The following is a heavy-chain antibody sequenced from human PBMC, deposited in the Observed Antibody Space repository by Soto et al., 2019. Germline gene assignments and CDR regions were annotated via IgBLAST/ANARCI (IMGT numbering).Heavy chain of an antibody. V-gene: IGHV1-46*01. D-gene: IGHD5-18*01. J-gene: IGHJ5*02. CDR1: GYSFTDYY. Sequence: QVQVVQSGAEVKKPGASVKVSCKASGYSFTDYYIHWVRQAPGQGLEWMGSINPSGGGTTYVEKFQGRVTMTRDTSTSTVYMELRSLRAEDTAVYYCARGWLWEGCFDHWGQGTLVTVSS. CDR3: ARGWLWEGCFDH. CDR2: INPSGGGT.